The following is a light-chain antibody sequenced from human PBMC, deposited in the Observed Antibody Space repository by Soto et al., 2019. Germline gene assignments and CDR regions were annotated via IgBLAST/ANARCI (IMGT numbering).Light chain of an antibody. CDR2: GAS. CDR1: QSVSSSY. CDR3: QQYGDLPWT. Sequence: EIVLPQSPGTLSLSPGERATLSRMASQSVSSSYLAWYQQKPGQAPRLLIYGASSRATGIPDRFSGSGSGTDFTLTINRLEPEDFAVYYCQQYGDLPWTFGQGTKVDIK. J-gene: IGKJ1*01. V-gene: IGKV3-20*01.